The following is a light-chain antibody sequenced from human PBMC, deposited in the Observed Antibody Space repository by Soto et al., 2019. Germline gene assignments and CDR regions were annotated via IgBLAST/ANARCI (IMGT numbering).Light chain of an antibody. CDR3: QQSYSAPRFT. CDR1: QSIHTY. J-gene: IGKJ2*01. Sequence: DIQMTQSPSSLSASVGDRVTITCRASQSIHTYVNWYQQKPGKAPKLLIYGAAGLQSGVPSKFSGSGSGTDFTLTISNLQPEDLATYYCQQSYSAPRFTFGQGKKLEI. CDR2: GAA. V-gene: IGKV1-39*01.